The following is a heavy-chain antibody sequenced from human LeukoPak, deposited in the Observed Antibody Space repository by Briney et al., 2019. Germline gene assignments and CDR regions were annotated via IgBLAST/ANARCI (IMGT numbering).Heavy chain of an antibody. CDR3: VGPTCLRGGYCTTNP. J-gene: IGHJ5*02. D-gene: IGHD2-8*01. V-gene: IGHV4-59*01. CDR1: GGSISSDY. CDR2: IYYSGTT. Sequence: SETLSLTCTVSGGSISSDYWSWIRQSPGKGLEWIGYIYYSGTTSYNPSLKSRVTISLDMSKNQFSLKLSSVTAADTAVYYCVGPTCLRGGYCTTNPWGQGTLVTVSS.